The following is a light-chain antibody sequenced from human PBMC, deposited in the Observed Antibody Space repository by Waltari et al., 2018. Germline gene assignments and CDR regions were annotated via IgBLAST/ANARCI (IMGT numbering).Light chain of an antibody. CDR1: SSDVGGYNY. CDR3: SSYRRSDIVV. V-gene: IGLV2-14*03. CDR2: DAY. Sequence: QYALTQPASVSGSPGQSITISCTGTSSDVGGYNYVSWYQHHPGKAPKIMIYDAYDLPSVVSHRFSVYKSGNTASLTISGLQAEVEADYYCSSYRRSDIVVFGGGTKLTVL. J-gene: IGLJ2*01.